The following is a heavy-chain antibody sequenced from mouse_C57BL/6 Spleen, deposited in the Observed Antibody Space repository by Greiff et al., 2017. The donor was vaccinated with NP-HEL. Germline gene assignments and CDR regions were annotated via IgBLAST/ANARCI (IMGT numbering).Heavy chain of an antibody. V-gene: IGHV1-50*01. CDR2: IDPSDSYT. D-gene: IGHD2-12*01. J-gene: IGHJ4*01. CDR1: GYTFTSYW. CDR3: ARRRARYSPYYYAMDY. Sequence: VQLQQPGAELVKPGASVKLSCKASGYTFTSYWMQWVKQRPGQGLEWIGEIDPSDSYTNYNQKFKGKATLTVDTSSSTAYMQLSRLTSEDSSVYYCARRRARYSPYYYAMDYWGQGTSVTVSS.